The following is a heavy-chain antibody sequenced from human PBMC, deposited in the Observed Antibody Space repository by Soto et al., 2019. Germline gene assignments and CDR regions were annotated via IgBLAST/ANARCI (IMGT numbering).Heavy chain of an antibody. D-gene: IGHD6-6*01. Sequence: QLQLQESGPGLVKPSETLSLTCTVSGGSISSSSYHWGWIRQSPGKGLEWIGSIYYSGSTYYNPSLKSRVTISVDTSKNQFSLKLSSVTAADTAVYYCERRVKYSSSSGGIDYWGQGTLVTVSS. CDR2: IYYSGST. J-gene: IGHJ4*02. CDR3: ERRVKYSSSSGGIDY. CDR1: GGSISSSSYH. V-gene: IGHV4-39*01.